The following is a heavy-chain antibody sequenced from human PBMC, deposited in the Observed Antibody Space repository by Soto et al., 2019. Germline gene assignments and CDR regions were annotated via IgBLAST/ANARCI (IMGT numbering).Heavy chain of an antibody. D-gene: IGHD3-3*01. CDR3: ARHSATVIMTDTGFDS. Sequence: QLQLQESGPGLVKPSETLSLTCTVSGGSISSSSYFWGWIRQSPGKGLEWIGSIYYDGSTFYNPSLKCRVTIFVDTSKSQFSLNLSSVTAADTGVFYCARHSATVIMTDTGFDSWGQGTLVTVSA. J-gene: IGHJ4*02. V-gene: IGHV4-39*01. CDR1: GGSISSSSYF. CDR2: IYYDGST.